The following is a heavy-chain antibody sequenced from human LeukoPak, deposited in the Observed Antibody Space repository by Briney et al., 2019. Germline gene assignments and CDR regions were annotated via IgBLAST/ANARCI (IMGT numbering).Heavy chain of an antibody. Sequence: GESLKISCKGSGYSFTTYWIGWVRQMPGKGLEWMGIIYPDDSDTRYSPSFQGQVTISADKSISTAYLQWSSLKASDTDMYYCARVRRDSSSWPSDAFDIWGQGTMVTVSS. CDR1: GYSFTTYW. D-gene: IGHD6-13*01. CDR2: IYPDDSDT. J-gene: IGHJ3*02. CDR3: ARVRRDSSSWPSDAFDI. V-gene: IGHV5-51*01.